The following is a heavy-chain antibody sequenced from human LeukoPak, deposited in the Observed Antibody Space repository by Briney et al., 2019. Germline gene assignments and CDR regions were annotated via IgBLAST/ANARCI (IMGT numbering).Heavy chain of an antibody. D-gene: IGHD6-13*01. CDR1: GFTFSSYG. CDR2: IRYDENHK. J-gene: IGHJ4*02. V-gene: IGHV3-30*02. CDR3: AKDGGIAAPHY. Sequence: GGSLRLSCAASGFTFSSYGLHWVRQAPGKGLEWVSFIRYDENHKYYADSVKGRFTISRDDSKNTLYLQMNSLRTEDTAVYYCAKDGGIAAPHYWGQGTLVTVSS.